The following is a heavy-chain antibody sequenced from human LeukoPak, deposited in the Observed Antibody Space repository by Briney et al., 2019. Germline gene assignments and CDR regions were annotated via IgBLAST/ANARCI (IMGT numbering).Heavy chain of an antibody. CDR2: IIPILGIA. CDR1: GGTFSSYA. J-gene: IGHJ1*01. V-gene: IGHV1-69*04. CDR3: ARRIAGSDTGGYFQE. Sequence: GSSVKVSCKASGGTFSSYAISWVRQAPGQGLEWMGRIIPILGIANYAQKFQGRVTITADKSTSTAYMELSSLRSEDTAVYYCARRIAGSDTGGYFQEWGQGTLATVSS. D-gene: IGHD6-13*01.